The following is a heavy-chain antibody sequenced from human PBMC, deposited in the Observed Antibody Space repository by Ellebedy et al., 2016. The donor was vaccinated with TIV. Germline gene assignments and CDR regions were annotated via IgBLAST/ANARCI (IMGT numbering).Heavy chain of an antibody. CDR1: EFSFSDYY. Sequence: GESLKFSCAAAEFSFSDYYRGWVRQGPGKGLEWIAFISSLIDTRNYADSIQVRFTISRVNTKNTLYLPLNSLRAEDTAVYYCSRDLTVSTRQRSLYYYYGMDVWGDGTTVTVSS. D-gene: IGHD4-17*01. CDR2: ISSLIDTR. CDR3: SRDLTVSTRQRSLYYYYGMDV. J-gene: IGHJ6*04. V-gene: IGHV3-11*01.